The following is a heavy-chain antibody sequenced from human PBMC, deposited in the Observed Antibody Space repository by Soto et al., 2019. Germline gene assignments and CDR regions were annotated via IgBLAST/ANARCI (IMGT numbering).Heavy chain of an antibody. Sequence: GGSLRLSCAASGFTFTRYSMNWVRQAPGKGLEWVSSISSTTNYIYYADSMKGRFTVSRDNAKNSVYLEMNSLSAEDTALYYCARWESSDWYLGIWGQGTPVTVSS. CDR2: ISSTTNYI. J-gene: IGHJ4*02. V-gene: IGHV3-21*01. D-gene: IGHD6-19*01. CDR3: ARWESSDWYLGI. CDR1: GFTFTRYS.